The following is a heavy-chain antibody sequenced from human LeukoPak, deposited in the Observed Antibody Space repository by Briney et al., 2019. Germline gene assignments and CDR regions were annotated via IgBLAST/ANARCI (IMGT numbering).Heavy chain of an antibody. J-gene: IGHJ4*02. Sequence: SVKVSCKASGGTFITYAINWVRQAPGQGLEWMGGIIPIFGTANYAQKFQGRITITTDDSTSTAYMELSSLRSEDTAVYYCATYMLRDNWNVHTFDSWGQGTLVTVSS. V-gene: IGHV1-69*05. D-gene: IGHD1-1*01. CDR1: GGTFITYA. CDR2: IIPIFGTA. CDR3: ATYMLRDNWNVHTFDS.